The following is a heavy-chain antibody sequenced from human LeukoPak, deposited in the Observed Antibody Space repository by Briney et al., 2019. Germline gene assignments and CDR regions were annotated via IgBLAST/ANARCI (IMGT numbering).Heavy chain of an antibody. D-gene: IGHD6-13*01. Sequence: SVKLSCKASGYSFTDYYMHWVRQAPGQGLEWMGWINPTSGGRHYAQKFQGRVNMTRDTSSSTVYMELTRLRSDDTAVYHCARQYSSRWFLDFWGHGTLVTVSS. J-gene: IGHJ4*01. V-gene: IGHV1-2*02. CDR2: INPTSGGR. CDR1: GYSFTDYY. CDR3: ARQYSSRWFLDF.